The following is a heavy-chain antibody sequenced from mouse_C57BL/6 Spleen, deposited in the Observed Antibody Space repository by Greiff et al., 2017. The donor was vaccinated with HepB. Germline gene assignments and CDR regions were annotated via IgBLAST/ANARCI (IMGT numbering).Heavy chain of an antibody. V-gene: IGHV7-3*01. CDR3: ARYKGYGSKEGYYFDY. Sequence: EVKVEESGGGLVQPGGSLSLSCAASGFTFTDYYMSWVRQPPGKALEWLGFIRNKANGYTTEYSASVKGRFTISRDNSQSILYLQMNALRAEDSATYYCARYKGYGSKEGYYFDYWGQGTTLTVSS. D-gene: IGHD1-1*01. CDR2: IRNKANGYTT. CDR1: GFTFTDYY. J-gene: IGHJ2*01.